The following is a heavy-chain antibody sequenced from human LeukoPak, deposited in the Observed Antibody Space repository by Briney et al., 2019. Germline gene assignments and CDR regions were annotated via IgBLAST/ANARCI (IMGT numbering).Heavy chain of an antibody. CDR2: FNHSEST. CDR3: ARVKDPGGYYYYYYMDI. CDR1: GGAFSGYY. J-gene: IGHJ6*03. V-gene: IGHV4-34*01. D-gene: IGHD3-16*01. Sequence: SVTLSLTCAVYGGAFSGYYWTWIGQPPGKGLEGLGEFNHSESTNYNPSLRSRVTISVDTSKIQFSLKVSSVTAADTAVYYCARVKDPGGYYYYYYMDIWGKGNTVTVSS.